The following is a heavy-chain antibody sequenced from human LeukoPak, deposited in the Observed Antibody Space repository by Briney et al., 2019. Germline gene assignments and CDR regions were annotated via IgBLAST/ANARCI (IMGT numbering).Heavy chain of an antibody. CDR1: GFTFSDYW. D-gene: IGHD6-13*01. V-gene: IGHV3-7*01. Sequence: GGSLRLSCAASGFTFSDYWMTWVRQAPGNGLERLATIKKDGSEKYYVDSVKGRFTISRDNAKNSLDLQMNSLRAEDTAVYYCARGAWYGISWGQGTLVTVSS. CDR2: IKKDGSEK. J-gene: IGHJ5*02. CDR3: ARGAWYGIS.